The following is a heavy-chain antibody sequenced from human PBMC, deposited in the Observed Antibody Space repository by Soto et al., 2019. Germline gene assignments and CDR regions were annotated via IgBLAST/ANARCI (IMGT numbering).Heavy chain of an antibody. CDR2: IYYSGST. D-gene: IGHD1-7*01. J-gene: IGHJ6*03. CDR3: ARDSGTGTIRKYYMDV. Sequence: SETLSLTCTSSGGSISSYYWSLIRQPPGKGLEWIGYIYYSGSTNYNPSLKSRVTISVDTSKNQFSLKLSSVTAADTAVYYCARDSGTGTIRKYYMDVWGKGTTVTVSS. CDR1: GGSISSYY. V-gene: IGHV4-59*01.